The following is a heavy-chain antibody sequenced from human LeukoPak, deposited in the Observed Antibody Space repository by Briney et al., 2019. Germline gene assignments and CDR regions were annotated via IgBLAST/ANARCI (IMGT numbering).Heavy chain of an antibody. CDR2: INHSGST. CDR1: GVSFSGYY. J-gene: IGHJ4*02. D-gene: IGHD5-18*01. V-gene: IGHV4-34*01. Sequence: SETLSLTCAVYGVSFSGYYWSWIRQPPGKGLEWVGEINHSGSTNYNPSLKSRVAISVDTSKNQFSLKLSSVTAAGTAVYYCARGGGYNYSIDYWGQGTLVTVSS. CDR3: ARGGGYNYSIDY.